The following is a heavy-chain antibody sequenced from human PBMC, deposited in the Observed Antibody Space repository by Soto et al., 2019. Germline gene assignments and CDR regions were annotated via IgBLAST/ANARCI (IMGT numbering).Heavy chain of an antibody. J-gene: IGHJ4*02. CDR1: GFTFSSYS. Sequence: GGSLRLSCAASGFTFSSYSMNWVRQAPGKGLEWVSSISSSSSYIYYAASVKGRFTISRDNAKNSLYLQMNSLRAEDTAVYYCARDWGDLKLGNFDYWGQGTLVTVSS. CDR2: ISSSSSYI. CDR3: ARDWGDLKLGNFDY. D-gene: IGHD7-27*01. V-gene: IGHV3-21*01.